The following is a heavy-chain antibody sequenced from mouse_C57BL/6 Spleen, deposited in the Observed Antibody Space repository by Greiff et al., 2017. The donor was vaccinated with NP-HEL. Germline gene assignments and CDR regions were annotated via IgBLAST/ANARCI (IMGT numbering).Heavy chain of an antibody. CDR3: TRGYYSEGYFDV. CDR2: FHPYNGDT. CDR1: GYTFTTYP. D-gene: IGHD2-12*01. Sequence: QVQLQQSGAELVKPGASVKMSCKASGYTFTTYPIEWMKQNPGKGLEWIGNFHPYNGDTNYNEKFKGKATLTVEKSSSTVYLELSRLTSEDSAVLYGTRGYYSEGYFDVWGTGTTVTVAS. V-gene: IGHV1-47*01. J-gene: IGHJ1*03.